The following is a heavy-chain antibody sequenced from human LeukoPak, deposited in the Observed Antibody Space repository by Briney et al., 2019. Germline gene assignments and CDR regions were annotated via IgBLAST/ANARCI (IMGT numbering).Heavy chain of an antibody. Sequence: GGSLRLSCAASGFTFSSYSMNWVRQAPGKGLEWVSFISSSSRNIYYADSVKGRYTMSRDNAKNSLYLQMNSLRVEDTAVYYCARCGGWADGFDVWGQGTLVTVSS. CDR2: ISSSSRNI. CDR3: ARCGGWADGFDV. CDR1: GFTFSSYS. J-gene: IGHJ3*01. V-gene: IGHV3-21*06. D-gene: IGHD2-21*01.